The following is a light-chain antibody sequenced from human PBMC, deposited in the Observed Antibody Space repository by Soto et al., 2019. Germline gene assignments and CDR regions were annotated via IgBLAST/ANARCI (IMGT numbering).Light chain of an antibody. Sequence: EIVMTQSPATLSVSPGERATLSCRASQSVGSNLAWYQQKPGQAPRLLMHGASTRATGVPARFSGSGSGAEFTLTISSLQSEDFAVYYCQQYNNRPPWTFGQGTKVEIE. CDR1: QSVGSN. CDR3: QQYNNRPPWT. V-gene: IGKV3-15*01. CDR2: GAS. J-gene: IGKJ1*01.